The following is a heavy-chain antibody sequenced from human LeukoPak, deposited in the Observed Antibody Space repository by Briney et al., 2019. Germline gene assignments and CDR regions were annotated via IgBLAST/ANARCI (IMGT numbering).Heavy chain of an antibody. CDR2: ISSSSDYT. CDR1: GLTFSDYH. Sequence: GGSLRLSCAASGLTFSDYHMSWIRQAPGKGLEWVSYISSSSDYTNYADSVKGRFTISRDNAKNSLYLQMNSLRAEDTAVYYCARGYYPPEYWGPGTLVTVSS. CDR3: ARGYYPPEY. J-gene: IGHJ4*02. D-gene: IGHD1-26*01. V-gene: IGHV3-11*05.